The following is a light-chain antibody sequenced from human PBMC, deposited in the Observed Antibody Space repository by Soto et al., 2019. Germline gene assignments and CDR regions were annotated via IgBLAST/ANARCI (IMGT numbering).Light chain of an antibody. J-gene: IGLJ2*01. V-gene: IGLV1-47*01. CDR2: RNN. CDR1: SSNIGSNY. Sequence: QSVLTQPPSASGTPGQRVTIPCSGSSSNIGSNYIYWYQQLPGTAPKLLIYRNNQRPSGVPDRFSGAKSGTSASLAISGLRSDHEADYYCAAWDDSLSGVVFGGGTKLTVL. CDR3: AAWDDSLSGVV.